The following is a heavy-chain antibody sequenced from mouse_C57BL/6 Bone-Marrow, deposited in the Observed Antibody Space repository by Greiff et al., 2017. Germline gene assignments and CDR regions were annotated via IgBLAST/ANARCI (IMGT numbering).Heavy chain of an antibody. CDR3: ARHSTVGFAY. Sequence: EVQLVESGGDLVKPGGSLKLSCAASGFTFRSYGMSWVRQTPDKRLEWVATISSGGSYTYYPDSVKGRFTISRDNAKNTLYLQMSSLKSEDTAMYYCARHSTVGFAYWGQGTLVTVSA. J-gene: IGHJ3*01. CDR1: GFTFRSYG. D-gene: IGHD1-1*01. V-gene: IGHV5-6*01. CDR2: ISSGGSYT.